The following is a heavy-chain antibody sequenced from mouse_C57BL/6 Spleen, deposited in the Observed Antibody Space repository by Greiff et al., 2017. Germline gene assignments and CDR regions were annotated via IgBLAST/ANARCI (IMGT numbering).Heavy chain of an antibody. CDR1: GFSFNTYA. CDR3: VRHNWDGYFDV. Sequence: EVMLVESGGGLVQPKGSLKLSCAASGFSFNTYAMNWVRQAPGKGLEWVARIRSKSNNYATYYADSVKDRFTISRDDSESMLYLQMNNLKTEDTAMYYCVRHNWDGYFDVWGTGTTVTVSS. D-gene: IGHD4-1*01. CDR2: IRSKSNNYAT. J-gene: IGHJ1*03. V-gene: IGHV10-1*01.